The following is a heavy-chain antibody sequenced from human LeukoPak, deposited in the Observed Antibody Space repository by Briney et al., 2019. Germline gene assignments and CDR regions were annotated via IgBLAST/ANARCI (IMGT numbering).Heavy chain of an antibody. CDR3: ARHGMGQTFDY. J-gene: IGHJ4*02. CDR1: GYSFTIYW. V-gene: IGHV5-51*01. CDR2: IYPGDSDT. D-gene: IGHD5-24*01. Sequence: GASVKVSCKGSGYSFTIYWIGWVRQMPGKGLEWMGMIYPGDSDTRYSQSFQGQVTISADKSISTAYLQWSSLKASDTAMYYCARHGMGQTFDYWGQGTLVTVSS.